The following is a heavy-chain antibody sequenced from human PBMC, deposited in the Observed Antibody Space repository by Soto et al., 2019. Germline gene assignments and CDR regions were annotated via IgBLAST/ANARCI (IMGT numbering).Heavy chain of an antibody. CDR1: GGTFSSYA. J-gene: IGHJ6*02. CDR2: IIPIFGTA. Sequence: AASVKVSCKASGGTFSSYAISWVRQAPGQGLEWMGGIIPIFGTANYAQKFQGRVTITADESTSTAYMELSSLRSEDTAVYYCMCSGERWGAYYYYGMDVWGQGTTVTVSS. CDR3: MCSGERWGAYYYYGMDV. D-gene: IGHD3-10*01. V-gene: IGHV1-69*13.